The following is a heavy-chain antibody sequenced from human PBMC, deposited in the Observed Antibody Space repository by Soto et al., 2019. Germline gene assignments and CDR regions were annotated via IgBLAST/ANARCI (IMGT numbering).Heavy chain of an antibody. CDR2: IYWGDDK. D-gene: IGHD3-3*01. V-gene: IGHV2-5*02. Sequence: QITLNESGPTVVRPTETLTLTCRFSGFSLTTSGVGVGWVRQSPGKAPEWLALIYWGDDKRYSESLKSRLTNLKEAPQNQVVLTAANLDPIDTATYYFAHRVLRTVFGLVTTTAIYFDFWGQGTPVAVSS. CDR3: AHRVLRTVFGLVTTTAIYFDF. CDR1: GFSLTTSGVG. J-gene: IGHJ4*02.